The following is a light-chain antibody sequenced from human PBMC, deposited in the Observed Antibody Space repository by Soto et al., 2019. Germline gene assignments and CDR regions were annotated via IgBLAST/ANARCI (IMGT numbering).Light chain of an antibody. Sequence: QSVLTQPPSASGSPGQRVIISCSGSSSNIGNNAVNWYQHLPGTSPKLLIYRNSQRPSGVPDRFSGSKSGTSVSLAISGLQSEDETDYYCATWDDSLDGWVFGGGTKLTVL. CDR3: ATWDDSLDGWV. J-gene: IGLJ3*02. CDR2: RNS. V-gene: IGLV1-44*01. CDR1: SSNIGNNA.